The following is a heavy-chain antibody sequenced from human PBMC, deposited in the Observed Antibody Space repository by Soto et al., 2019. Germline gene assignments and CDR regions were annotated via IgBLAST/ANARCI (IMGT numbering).Heavy chain of an antibody. CDR1: GGSISSYY. D-gene: IGHD3-3*01. V-gene: IGHV4-59*08. CDR3: ARQRNYDFWSGYYTHYYYYMDV. CDR2: IYYSGST. J-gene: IGHJ6*03. Sequence: PSETLSLTCTVSGGSISSYYWSWIRQPPGKGLEWIGYIYYSGSTNYNPSLKSRVTISVDTSKNQFSLKLSSVTAADTAVYYCARQRNYDFWSGYYTHYYYYMDVWGKGTTVTVSS.